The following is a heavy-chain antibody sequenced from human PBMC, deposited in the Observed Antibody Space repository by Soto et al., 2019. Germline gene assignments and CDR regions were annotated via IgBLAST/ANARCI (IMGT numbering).Heavy chain of an antibody. V-gene: IGHV1-69*01. J-gene: IGHJ5*02. CDR2: IIPIFGTA. D-gene: IGHD2-2*01. Sequence: QVQLVQSGAEVKKPGSSVKVSCKASGGTFSSYAISWVRQAPGQGLEWMGGIIPIFGTANYAQKFQGRVTITADESTSTAYMELSSLRSEDTAVYYCARELGYCSSTSCYVGFAKNWFDPWGQGTLVTVSS. CDR3: ARELGYCSSTSCYVGFAKNWFDP. CDR1: GGTFSSYA.